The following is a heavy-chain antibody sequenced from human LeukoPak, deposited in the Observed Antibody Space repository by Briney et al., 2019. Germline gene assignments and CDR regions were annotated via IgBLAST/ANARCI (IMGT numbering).Heavy chain of an antibody. V-gene: IGHV1-69*13. Sequence: ASVKVSCKASGYTFTGYYVHWVRQAPGQGLEWMGGIIPIFGTANYAQKFQGRVTITADESTSTAYMELSSLRSEDTAVYYCARGRTVTTFIDYWGQGTLVTVSS. CDR1: GYTFTGYY. D-gene: IGHD4-17*01. CDR3: ARGRTVTTFIDY. J-gene: IGHJ4*02. CDR2: IIPIFGTA.